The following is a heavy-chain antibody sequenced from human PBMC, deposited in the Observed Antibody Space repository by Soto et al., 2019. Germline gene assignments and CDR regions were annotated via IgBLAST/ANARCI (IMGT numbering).Heavy chain of an antibody. CDR1: SGSISTYY. Sequence: QVQLQESGPGLVKPSETLSLTCTVSSGSISTYYWSWIRQPPGKEVEWIGYIYHSGNTNYNPSLKSRVTISIDTSKNQFSLRLSSVTAADTAVYYCARDFGYCSTTSCGHYYYMDVWGKGTTVTVSS. D-gene: IGHD2-2*01. J-gene: IGHJ6*03. CDR3: ARDFGYCSTTSCGHYYYMDV. V-gene: IGHV4-59*01. CDR2: IYHSGNT.